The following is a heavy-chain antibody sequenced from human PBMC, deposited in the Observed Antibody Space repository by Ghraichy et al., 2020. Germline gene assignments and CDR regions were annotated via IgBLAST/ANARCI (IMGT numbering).Heavy chain of an antibody. V-gene: IGHV3-48*03. Sequence: GGSLRLSCAASGFTFSSYEMNWVRQAPGKGLEWVSYISSSGSTIYYADSVKGRFTISRDNAKNSLYLQMNSLRAEDTAVYYCARELASGSYLGYGQPNDAFDIWGQGTMVTVSS. CDR2: ISSSGSTI. J-gene: IGHJ3*02. CDR1: GFTFSSYE. D-gene: IGHD1-26*01. CDR3: ARELASGSYLGYGQPNDAFDI.